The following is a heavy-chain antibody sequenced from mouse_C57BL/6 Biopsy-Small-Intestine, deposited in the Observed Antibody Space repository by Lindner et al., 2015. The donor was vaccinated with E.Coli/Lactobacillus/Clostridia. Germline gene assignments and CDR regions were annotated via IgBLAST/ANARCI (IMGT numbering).Heavy chain of an antibody. V-gene: IGHV1-66*01. CDR1: GYSFTSYY. CDR3: ARRVTPGYFDY. D-gene: IGHD2-3*01. Sequence: VQLQESGPELVKPGASVKISCKASGYSFTSYYIHWVKQRPGQGLEWIGWIYPGNYNTKYNEKFKGKATLTADTSSSTAYMQLSSLTSEDSAVYYCARRVTPGYFDYWGQGTTLIVSS. CDR2: IYPGNYNT. J-gene: IGHJ2*01.